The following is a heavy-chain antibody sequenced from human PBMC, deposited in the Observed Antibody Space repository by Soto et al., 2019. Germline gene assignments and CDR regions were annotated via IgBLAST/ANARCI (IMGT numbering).Heavy chain of an antibody. Sequence: EVQLVESGGGLIQPGGSLRLSCAASGLTVSSNYMSWVRQAPGKGLEWVSVIYSGGSTYYADSVKGRFTISRDNSKNTLYLQMNSLRAEDTAGYYCARVELGSSWYSFDYWGQGTLVTVSS. D-gene: IGHD6-13*01. CDR1: GLTVSSNY. J-gene: IGHJ4*02. CDR3: ARVELGSSWYSFDY. CDR2: IYSGGST. V-gene: IGHV3-53*01.